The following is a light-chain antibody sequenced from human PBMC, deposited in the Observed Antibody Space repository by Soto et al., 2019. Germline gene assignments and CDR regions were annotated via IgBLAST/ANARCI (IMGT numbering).Light chain of an antibody. Sequence: QSALTQPASVSGSPGQSITISCTGTSSDIGHNYVSWYQQHPGKAPKLMIFEVSNRPSGVSHRFSGSKSGNTASLTISGLRAEDEADYYCSSYVNYNTFVIFGGGTKVTVL. V-gene: IGLV2-14*01. CDR1: SSDIGHNY. CDR2: EVS. J-gene: IGLJ2*01. CDR3: SSYVNYNTFVI.